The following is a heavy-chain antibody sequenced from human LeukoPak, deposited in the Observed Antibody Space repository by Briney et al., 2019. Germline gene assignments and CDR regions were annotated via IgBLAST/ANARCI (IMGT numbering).Heavy chain of an antibody. D-gene: IGHD6-19*01. CDR3: AREESSGWFRGPNAFDI. Sequence: SVKVSCEASGGTFSSYAISWVRQAPGQGLEWMGGIIPIFGTANYAQKFQGRVTITADKSTSTAYMELSSLRSEDTAVYYCAREESSGWFRGPNAFDIWGQGTMVTVSS. J-gene: IGHJ3*02. CDR1: GGTFSSYA. CDR2: IIPIFGTA. V-gene: IGHV1-69*06.